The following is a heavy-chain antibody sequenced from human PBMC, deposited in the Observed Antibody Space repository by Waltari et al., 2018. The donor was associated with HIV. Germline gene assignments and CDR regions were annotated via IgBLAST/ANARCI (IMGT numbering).Heavy chain of an antibody. CDR3: TRRTDSGLDV. CDR2: ISCDGSNN. V-gene: IGHV3-30*04. J-gene: IGHJ6*02. D-gene: IGHD2-21*02. CDR1: ASTFIFYN. Sequence: VKFGGHVVLHVKSLRLSCAASASTFIFYNVHWVRQVAGKGLEWVGAISCDGSNNYGSDSLKGRFSVSRETSKNTLSLEMNALRLNDTGVYFCTRRTDSGLDVWGQGTAVIVSS.